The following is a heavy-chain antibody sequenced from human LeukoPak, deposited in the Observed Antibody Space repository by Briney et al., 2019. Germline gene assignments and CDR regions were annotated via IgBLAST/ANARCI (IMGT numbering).Heavy chain of an antibody. CDR1: GFTFSNYE. CDR2: ISSSGSTM. CDR3: ARRVPTASHFDY. V-gene: IGHV3-48*03. D-gene: IGHD2-2*01. J-gene: IGHJ4*02. Sequence: GGSLRLSCAASGFTFSNYEMNWVRQAPGKGLEWVSYISSSGSTMFYADSVKGRFTISRDNAKNSLYLQMNSLRAEDTAVYYCARRVPTASHFDYWGQGTQVTVSS.